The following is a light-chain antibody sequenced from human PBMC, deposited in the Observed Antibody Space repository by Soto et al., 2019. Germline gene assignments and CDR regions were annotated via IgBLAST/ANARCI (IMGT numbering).Light chain of an antibody. CDR3: SSYTGGSTYV. V-gene: IGLV2-14*03. CDR2: DVN. Sequence: QSVLTQPASVSGSPGQSVTISCTGTIDDIGAYDYVSWYQQRPGSAPQLIIYDVNNRPSGTSHRFSVSKSGNTATLTISGLQGEDEAEYYCSSYTGGSTYVFGTGTKVTVL. CDR1: IDDIGAYDY. J-gene: IGLJ1*01.